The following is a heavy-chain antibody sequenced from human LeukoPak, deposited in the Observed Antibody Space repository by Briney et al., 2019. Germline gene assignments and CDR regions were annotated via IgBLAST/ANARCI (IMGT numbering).Heavy chain of an antibody. D-gene: IGHD6-13*01. CDR3: AKGPLVAAAGSYYYYMDV. Sequence: GGSLRLSCAASGFTFSSYAMSWVRQAPGKGLEWVSAISGSGGSTYYADSVKGRFTISRDNSKNTPYLQMNSLRAEDTAVYYCAKGPLVAAAGSYYYYMDVWGKGTTVTVSS. CDR1: GFTFSSYA. J-gene: IGHJ6*03. V-gene: IGHV3-23*01. CDR2: ISGSGGST.